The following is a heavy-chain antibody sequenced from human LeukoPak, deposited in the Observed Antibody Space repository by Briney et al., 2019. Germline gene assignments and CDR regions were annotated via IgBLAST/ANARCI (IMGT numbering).Heavy chain of an antibody. J-gene: IGHJ4*02. CDR2: ISAYNGNT. CDR3: ARDLIRATVTTSGY. D-gene: IGHD4-17*01. V-gene: IGHV1-18*01. Sequence: ASVKVSCKASGYTFTSYGISWVRQAPGQGLEWMGWISAYNGNTNYAQKLQGRVTMTTDTSTSTAYMELRSLRSDDTAVYYCARDLIRATVTTSGYWGQGTLVTVSS. CDR1: GYTFTSYG.